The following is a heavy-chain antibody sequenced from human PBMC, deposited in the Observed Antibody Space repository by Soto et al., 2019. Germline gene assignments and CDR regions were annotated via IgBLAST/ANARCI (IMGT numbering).Heavy chain of an antibody. V-gene: IGHV4-31*03. J-gene: IGHJ4*01. CDR2: ISYSGST. Sequence: QVQLQESGPGLVQPSQTLSLTCTVSGGSISSGGYYWSWIRQHPGTGLDWIGHISYSGSTYYNTSLKRRVTISVDTSRNQFSLIVYSVTAADTAVYYCARGVLHWGQGLLVTVSS. CDR3: ARGVLH. CDR1: GGSISSGGYY.